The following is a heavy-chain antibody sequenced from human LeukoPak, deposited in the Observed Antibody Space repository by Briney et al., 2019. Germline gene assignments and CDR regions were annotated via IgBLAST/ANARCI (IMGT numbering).Heavy chain of an antibody. CDR2: ISYDGSNK. V-gene: IGHV3-30*04. D-gene: IGHD6-13*01. J-gene: IGHJ4*02. CDR3: AKAHGWGIPTAVPFDS. CDR1: GFTFSSYA. Sequence: PGGSLRLSCAASGFTFSSYAMHWVRQAPGKGLEWVAVISYDGSNKYYADSVKGRFTSSRDNSKNTLYLQMNGLRADDTAVYYCAKAHGWGIPTAVPFDSWGQGTLVTVSS.